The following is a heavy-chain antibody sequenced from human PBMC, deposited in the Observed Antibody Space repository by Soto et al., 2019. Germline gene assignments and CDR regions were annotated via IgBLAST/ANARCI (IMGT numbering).Heavy chain of an antibody. J-gene: IGHJ4*02. Sequence: ASVKVSCKASEYTFTSYTMHWVRQAPGQRLEWMGWINAGIGNTNYAQKFQGRVTITRDTSASTAYMELSSLRSEDTAVYYCARELQGLYYFDYWGQGTLVTVSS. CDR3: ARELQGLYYFDY. V-gene: IGHV1-3*01. CDR1: EYTFTSYT. CDR2: INAGIGNT. D-gene: IGHD4-4*01.